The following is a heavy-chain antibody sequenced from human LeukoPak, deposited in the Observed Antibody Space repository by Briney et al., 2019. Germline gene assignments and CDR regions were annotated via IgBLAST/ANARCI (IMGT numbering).Heavy chain of an antibody. CDR1: GFTFSSYA. Sequence: GRSLRLSCAASGFTFSSYAMHWVRQAPGKGLEWVAVISYDGSNKYYADSVKGRFTISRDNSKNTLYLQMNSLRAEDTAVYYCARGIGPSVEMATLGYWGQGNLGTVSS. CDR3: ARGIGPSVEMATLGY. D-gene: IGHD5-24*01. J-gene: IGHJ4*02. V-gene: IGHV3-30-3*01. CDR2: ISYDGSNK.